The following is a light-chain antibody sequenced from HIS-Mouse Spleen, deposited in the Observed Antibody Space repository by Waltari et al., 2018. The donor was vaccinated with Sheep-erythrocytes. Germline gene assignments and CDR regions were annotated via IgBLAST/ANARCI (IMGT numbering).Light chain of an antibody. V-gene: IGLV2-8*01. CDR1: SSAGGGYNY. CDR2: EVS. CDR3: SSYAGSNNWV. Sequence: QSALTQPPSASGSPGQSVTIPCTGTSSAGGGYNYVSWYQQHPGKAPKLMIYEVSKRPSGVPDRFSGSKSGNTASLTVSGLQAEDEADYYCSSYAGSNNWVFGGGTKLTVL. J-gene: IGLJ3*02.